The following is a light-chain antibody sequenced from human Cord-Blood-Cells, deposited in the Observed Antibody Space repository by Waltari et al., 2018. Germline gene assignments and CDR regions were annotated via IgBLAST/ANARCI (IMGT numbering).Light chain of an antibody. CDR1: QSISSW. Sequence: DIQMTQSPSTLSASVGDRVTITCRAIQSISSWLAWYQQKPGKAPKLLIYKASSLESGVPSRFSGSVSGTEFTLTISSLQPDDFATYYCQQYNSYSPYSFGQGTKLEIK. CDR2: KAS. V-gene: IGKV1-5*03. J-gene: IGKJ2*03. CDR3: QQYNSYSPYS.